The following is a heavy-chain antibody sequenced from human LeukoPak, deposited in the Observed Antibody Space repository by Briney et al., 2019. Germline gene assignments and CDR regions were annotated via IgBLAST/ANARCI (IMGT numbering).Heavy chain of an antibody. CDR1: GFTFSSYG. CDR3: AKVFFDY. CDR2: ISYDGSNK. Sequence: GRSLRLSCAASGFTFSSYGMHRVRQAPGKGLEWVAVISYDGSNKYYADSVKGRFTISRDNSKNTLYLQMNSLRAEDTAVYYCAKVFFDYWGQGTLVTVSS. V-gene: IGHV3-30*18. J-gene: IGHJ4*02.